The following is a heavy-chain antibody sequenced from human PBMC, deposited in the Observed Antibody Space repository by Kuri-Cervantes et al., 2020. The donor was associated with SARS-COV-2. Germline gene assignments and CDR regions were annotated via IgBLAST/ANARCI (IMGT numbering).Heavy chain of an antibody. J-gene: IGHJ4*02. D-gene: IGHD1-14*01. CDR2: ISGSGINF. Sequence: GESLKISCAASGFTFSNAWMNWVRQAPGKGLEWVSGISGSGINFGNADSVKGRFTISSDTSKNTIYLQMNSLRVEDTDAYYCARDRKRTLFGDFDYWGQGLLVTVSS. V-gene: IGHV3-21*04. CDR3: ARDRKRTLFGDFDY. CDR1: GFTFSNAW.